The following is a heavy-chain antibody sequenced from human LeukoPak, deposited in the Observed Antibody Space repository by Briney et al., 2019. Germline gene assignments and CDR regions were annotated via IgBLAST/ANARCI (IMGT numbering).Heavy chain of an antibody. V-gene: IGHV3-7*04. CDR1: GFTLSMYW. CDR2: IKEDVSEK. J-gene: IGHJ5*02. CDR3: ARNGYGDYVGNWFDP. D-gene: IGHD4-17*01. Sequence: GGSLTLSCAASGFTLSMYWTSWVRQAPGKGMEWVANIKEDVSEKYYVDYVKGRFNISRDIAKKSLYMQVNSLRAEDTAVYYCARNGYGDYVGNWFDPWGQGTLVTVSS.